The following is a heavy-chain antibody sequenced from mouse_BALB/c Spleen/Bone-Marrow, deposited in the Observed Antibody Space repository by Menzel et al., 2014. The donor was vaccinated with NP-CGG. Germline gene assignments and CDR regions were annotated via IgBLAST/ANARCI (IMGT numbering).Heavy chain of an antibody. CDR2: INPYNVGT. D-gene: IGHD1-1*01. Sequence: DVKLVESGPELVKPGASMKISCKASGYSFTGYSMNWVKLSHGKNLEWIGLINPYNVGTSYNQKFKGKATLTVDKSSSTAYMELLSLTSEDSAVYYCARGGYYEALSYWGQGTTLTVSS. V-gene: IGHV1-25*01. J-gene: IGHJ2*01. CDR1: GYSFTGYS. CDR3: ARGGYYEALSY.